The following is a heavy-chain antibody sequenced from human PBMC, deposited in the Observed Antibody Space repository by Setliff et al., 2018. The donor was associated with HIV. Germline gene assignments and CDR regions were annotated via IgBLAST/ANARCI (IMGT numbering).Heavy chain of an antibody. D-gene: IGHD1-26*01. J-gene: IGHJ5*02. CDR3: ARARLQGIVTAVGPRDNCLDP. CDR2: ISPYTGNT. V-gene: IGHV1-18*01. Sequence: ASVQVSCKASGYSFINYGISWVRQAPGKGPEWMGWISPYTGNTDYAPRLLGRVTMTTDTSTSTAYLELRSLTSDDTAVYYCARARLQGIVTAVGPRDNCLDPWGQGTRVTVSS. CDR1: GYSFINYG.